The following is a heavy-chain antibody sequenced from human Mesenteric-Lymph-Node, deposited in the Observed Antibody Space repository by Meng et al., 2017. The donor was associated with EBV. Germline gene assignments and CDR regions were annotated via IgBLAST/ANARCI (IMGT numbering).Heavy chain of an antibody. J-gene: IGHJ5*02. D-gene: IGHD5-12*01. CDR3: ATGERSGYVAH. V-gene: IGHV4-4*02. Sequence: QVQLKESGPGLVKPSGTLSLICAVSGDSIITNTWWTWVRQPPGKGLEWIGEIHHSGSANYNPSLKSRVVMSVDKSTNQFSLNLISVTAADTATYYCATGERSGYVAHWGQGTLVTVSS. CDR1: GDSIITNTW. CDR2: IHHSGSA.